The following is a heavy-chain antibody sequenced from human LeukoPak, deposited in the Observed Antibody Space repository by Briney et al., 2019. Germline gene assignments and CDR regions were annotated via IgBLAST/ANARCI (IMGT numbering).Heavy chain of an antibody. CDR3: AKDQERYYYGSGSSPFHY. CDR1: GFTFSSYW. J-gene: IGHJ4*02. V-gene: IGHV3-23*01. D-gene: IGHD3-10*01. Sequence: GGSLRLSCAASGFTFSSYWMSWVRQAPGKGLEWVSGISGSGGSTYYADSVKGRFTISRDNSKNTLFLQMNSLRAEDTAIYYCAKDQERYYYGSGSSPFHYWGQGTLVTVSS. CDR2: ISGSGGST.